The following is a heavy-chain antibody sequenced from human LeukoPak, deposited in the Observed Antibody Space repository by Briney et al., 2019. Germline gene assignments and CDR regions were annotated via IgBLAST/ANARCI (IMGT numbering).Heavy chain of an antibody. Sequence: SETLSLTCAVYGGSFSGYYWSWIRQPPGKGLEWIGEINHSGSTNYNPSLKSRVTISVDTSKNQFSLKLSSVTAADTAVYYCARLLKTDSSSDYWGQGTLGTVSS. J-gene: IGHJ4*02. CDR1: GGSFSGYY. D-gene: IGHD6-6*01. CDR2: INHSGST. CDR3: ARLLKTDSSSDY. V-gene: IGHV4-34*01.